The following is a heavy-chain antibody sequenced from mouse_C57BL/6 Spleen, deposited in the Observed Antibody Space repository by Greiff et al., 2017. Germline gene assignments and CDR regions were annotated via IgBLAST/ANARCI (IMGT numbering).Heavy chain of an antibody. V-gene: IGHV1-53*01. Sequence: QVQLQQSGTELVKPGASVKLSCKASGYTFTSYWMHWVKQRPGQGLEWIGNINPSNGGTNYNEKFKSKATLTVDKSSSTAYMQLSSLTSEDSAVYYCARRIYYGSSRDWYFDVWGTGTTVTVSS. CDR1: GYTFTSYW. CDR3: ARRIYYGSSRDWYFDV. J-gene: IGHJ1*03. CDR2: INPSNGGT. D-gene: IGHD1-1*01.